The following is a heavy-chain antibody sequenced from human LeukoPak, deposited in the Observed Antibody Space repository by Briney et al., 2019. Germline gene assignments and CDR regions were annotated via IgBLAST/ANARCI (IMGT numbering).Heavy chain of an antibody. J-gene: IGHJ6*04. V-gene: IGHV1-8*01. CDR2: MNPNSGNT. D-gene: IGHD2-8*01. Sequence: SSVKVSCKASGYTFTSYDINWVRQATGQGLEWMGWMNPNSGNTGYAQKFQGRVTMTRNTSISTAYKELSSMRYEDTAVYYCARGGLAGYCTNGVCQDVWGKGTTVTVSS. CDR3: ARGGLAGYCTNGVCQDV. CDR1: GYTFTSYD.